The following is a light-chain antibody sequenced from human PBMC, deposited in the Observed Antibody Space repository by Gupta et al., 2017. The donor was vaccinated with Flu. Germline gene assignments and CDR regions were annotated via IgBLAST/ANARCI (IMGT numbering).Light chain of an antibody. Sequence: LLVSPGAGATLSCRSSQDIRSNLARYKQKPGQSLRLLIFGASAMDTGVPARLSGSSSGPEFTLTISMRQSVDFGLYYCQQDSQPPPSTFGQGTKLEIK. V-gene: IGKV3-15*01. CDR2: GAS. CDR1: QDIRSN. J-gene: IGKJ2*01. CDR3: QQDSQPPPST.